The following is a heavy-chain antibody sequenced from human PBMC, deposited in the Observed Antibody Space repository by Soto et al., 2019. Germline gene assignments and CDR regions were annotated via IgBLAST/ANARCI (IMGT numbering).Heavy chain of an antibody. CDR1: GFTFSSYA. D-gene: IGHD6-19*01. Sequence: QVQMVESGGGVVQPGRSLRLSCAASGFTFSSYAMHWVRQAPGKWLERGAGISYDGSNKYYADSVKGRFTISRDNSKNTLYLQRNRLRAEDTAVYYCARGRESSGWYRGIDDAFDIWGQGTMVTDS. J-gene: IGHJ3*02. V-gene: IGHV3-30-3*01. CDR2: ISYDGSNK. CDR3: ARGRESSGWYRGIDDAFDI.